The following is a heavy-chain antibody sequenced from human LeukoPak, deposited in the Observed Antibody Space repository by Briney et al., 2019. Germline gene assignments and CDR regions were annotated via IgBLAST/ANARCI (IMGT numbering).Heavy chain of an antibody. CDR3: ARELLMIDSGSYYTLWVDAVHI. CDR2: IYTRGST. J-gene: IGHJ3*02. CDR1: GGSISSYY. D-gene: IGHD1-26*01. Sequence: KPSETLSLTCTVSGGSISSYYWSWIRQPAGKGLEWIGRIYTRGSTNYNPSLKSRVTMSVDTSKNQFSLKLSSVTAADTAVYYCARELLMIDSGSYYTLWVDAVHIWGQGTMVTVSS. V-gene: IGHV4-4*07.